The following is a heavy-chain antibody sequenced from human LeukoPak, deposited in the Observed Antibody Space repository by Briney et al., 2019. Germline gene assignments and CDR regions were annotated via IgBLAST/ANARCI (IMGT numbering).Heavy chain of an antibody. J-gene: IGHJ4*02. D-gene: IGHD3-22*01. CDR3: AKDLEPYSSGYYYPCLDY. CDR2: ISGSGGST. V-gene: IGHV3-23*01. CDR1: GFTFSSYA. Sequence: TGGSLRLSCAASGFTFSSYAMSWVRQAPGKGLEWVSAISGSGGSTYYADSVKGRFTISRDNSKNTLYLQMNSLRAEDTAVYYCAKDLEPYSSGYYYPCLDYWGQGTLVTVSS.